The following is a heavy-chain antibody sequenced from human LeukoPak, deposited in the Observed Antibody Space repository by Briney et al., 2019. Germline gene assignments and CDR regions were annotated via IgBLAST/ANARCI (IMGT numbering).Heavy chain of an antibody. CDR2: IKQDGSEM. J-gene: IGHJ4*02. D-gene: IGHD2-2*01. CDR1: GFTFSNYW. V-gene: IGHV3-7*01. CDR3: ARAVRLTDY. Sequence: GGSLRLSCAASGFTFSNYWMSWVRQAPGKGLEWVASIKQDGSEMYCVDSVKGRFTISRDNAKTSLYLQMNTLRVEDTAVYYCARAVRLTDYWGQGTLVTVSS.